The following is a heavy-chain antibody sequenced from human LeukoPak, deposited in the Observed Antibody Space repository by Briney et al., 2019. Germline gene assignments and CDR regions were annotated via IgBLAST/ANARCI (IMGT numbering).Heavy chain of an antibody. J-gene: IGHJ4*02. Sequence: GASVKVSCKTSGYTSSRYGFSWVRQAPGQGLEWIGWIGVFNGNRNYAKSEQGRITLTADTSTNTTYMELRSLTSDDTAVYFCGRDWDWHVQFWGQGTLITVSS. CDR3: GRDWDWHVQF. CDR1: GYTSSRYG. V-gene: IGHV1-18*01. D-gene: IGHD1-26*01. CDR2: IGVFNGNR.